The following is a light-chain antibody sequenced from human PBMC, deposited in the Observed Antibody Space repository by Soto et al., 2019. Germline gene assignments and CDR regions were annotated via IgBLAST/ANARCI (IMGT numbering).Light chain of an antibody. V-gene: IGKV3-20*01. CDR2: DAS. CDR3: QQYGTSPNGT. Sequence: VLPQSPGTLSLSPGVRATLSCRASQNVRNNYLAWYQQKTGQAPRLLIYDASIRANGMPARSSGGGSWTNYTLTISRLEAADFAVYYYQQYGTSPNGTFGQGTRLDIK. CDR1: QNVRNNY. J-gene: IGKJ5*01.